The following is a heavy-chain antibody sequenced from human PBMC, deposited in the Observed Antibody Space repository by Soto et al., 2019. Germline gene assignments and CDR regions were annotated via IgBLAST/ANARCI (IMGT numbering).Heavy chain of an antibody. D-gene: IGHD3-10*01. CDR3: ARDLYFYGSGSPSFDY. CDR1: GFTFSDYA. V-gene: IGHV3-30-3*01. J-gene: IGHJ4*02. CDR2: ISYDGSNK. Sequence: PGGSLILSCASSGFTFSDYAMHLVRQAPGKGLEWVTVISYDGSNKYYADFVKGRFTISRDNSKNTLFLQMNSLRAEDTAVYYCARDLYFYGSGSPSFDYGGQGPLVPV.